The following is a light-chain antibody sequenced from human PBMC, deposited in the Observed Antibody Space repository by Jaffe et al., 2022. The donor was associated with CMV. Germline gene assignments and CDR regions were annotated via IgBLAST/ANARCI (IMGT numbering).Light chain of an antibody. CDR1: QSINSY. Sequence: DIQMTQSPSSLSASVGDRVTITCRASQSINSYLNWYQQKPGKVPKVLIYGASSLQSGVPSRFSGSGSGTDFTLTISSLQPEDFATYYCQQSYSTPRTFGQGTKVEIK. CDR3: QQSYSTPRT. J-gene: IGKJ1*01. V-gene: IGKV1-39*01. CDR2: GAS.